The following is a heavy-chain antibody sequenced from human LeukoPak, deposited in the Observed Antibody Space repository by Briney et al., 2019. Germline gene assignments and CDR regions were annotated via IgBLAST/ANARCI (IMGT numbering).Heavy chain of an antibody. CDR2: IYSDDAK. V-gene: IGHV2-5*02. Sequence: SSPTLVKPTETLTLTCTFSGFSLSTRDVGVGWIRQPPGNAQEWLVVIYSDDAKEYNPSLKTRLTITKDTSKNQVVLTMTNVDPVDTATYYCTHKPQRGVGSWGQGTLVT. CDR3: THKPQRGVGS. J-gene: IGHJ5*02. CDR1: GFSLSTRDVG. D-gene: IGHD3-10*01.